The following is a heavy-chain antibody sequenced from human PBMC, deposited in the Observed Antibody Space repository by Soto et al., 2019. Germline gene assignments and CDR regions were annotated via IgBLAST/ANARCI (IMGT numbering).Heavy chain of an antibody. CDR1: GFTFNDYY. Sequence: GGSLRLSCVASGFTFNDYYMSWIRQAPGKGLEWLSYISVTSAYTNYAESVKGRFTISRDNAQNSLYLQMNSLRAEDTALYYCAITPRSSYGPFDYWGRGTLVTVSS. V-gene: IGHV3-11*06. CDR2: ISVTSAYT. J-gene: IGHJ4*02. CDR3: AITPRSSYGPFDY. D-gene: IGHD5-18*01.